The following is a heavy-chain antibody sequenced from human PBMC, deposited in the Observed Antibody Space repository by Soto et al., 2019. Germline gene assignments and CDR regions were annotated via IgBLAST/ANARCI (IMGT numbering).Heavy chain of an antibody. CDR3: ARTAMDYSNYVPWFDP. D-gene: IGHD4-4*01. CDR1: GFSLSNARMG. V-gene: IGHV2-26*01. CDR2: IFSNDEK. J-gene: IGHJ5*02. Sequence: QVTLKESGPVLVKPTETLTLTCTVSGFSLSNARMGVSWIRQPPGKALEWLAHIFSNDEKSYSTSLKSRLTIAKDTSKSQVVLTMTNMDPVDTATYYCARTAMDYSNYVPWFDPWGQGTLVTVSS.